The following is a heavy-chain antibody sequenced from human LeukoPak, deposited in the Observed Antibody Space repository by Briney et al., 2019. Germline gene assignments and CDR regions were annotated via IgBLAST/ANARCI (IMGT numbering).Heavy chain of an antibody. V-gene: IGHV3-7*01. CDR1: GFTFSSYW. D-gene: IGHD4-17*01. Sequence: GGSLRLSCAASGFTFSSYWMSWVRQAPGKGLEWVANIEQDGSEKNYVDSVKGRFTISKDNAKNSLYLQMNSLRAEDTAVYYCARESGSVTSEVDFDYWGQGTLVTVSS. CDR3: ARESGSVTSEVDFDY. CDR2: IEQDGSEK. J-gene: IGHJ4*02.